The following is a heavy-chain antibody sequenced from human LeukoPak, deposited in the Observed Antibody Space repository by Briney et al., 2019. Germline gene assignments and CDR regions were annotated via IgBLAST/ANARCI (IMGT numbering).Heavy chain of an antibody. Sequence: GGSLRLSCAASGFTFSNAWMNWVRQAPGKGLEWVGRIKSKTDGGTTDYAAPVKGRFTISRDDSKNTLYLQMNSLKTEDTAVYYCTLEADGQWLAQVDYWGQGTLVTVSS. CDR1: GFTFSNAW. J-gene: IGHJ4*02. D-gene: IGHD6-19*01. V-gene: IGHV3-15*07. CDR3: TLEADGQWLAQVDY. CDR2: IKSKTDGGTT.